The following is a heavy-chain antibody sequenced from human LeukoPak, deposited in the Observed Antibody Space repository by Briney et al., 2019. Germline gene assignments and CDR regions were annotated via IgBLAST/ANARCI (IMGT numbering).Heavy chain of an antibody. Sequence: SETLSLTCTVSGGSISSYYWSWIRQPPGKGLEWIGEINHSGRTNYNPSLKSRVTISVDTSKNQFSLKLSSVTAADTAVYYCARMNWNNFGDFDYWDQGTLVIASS. V-gene: IGHV4-34*01. J-gene: IGHJ4*02. D-gene: IGHD1/OR15-1a*01. CDR2: INHSGRT. CDR1: GGSISSYY. CDR3: ARMNWNNFGDFDY.